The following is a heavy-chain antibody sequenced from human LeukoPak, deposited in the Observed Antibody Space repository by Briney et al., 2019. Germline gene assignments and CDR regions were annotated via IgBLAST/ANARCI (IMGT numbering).Heavy chain of an antibody. V-gene: IGHV4-39*01. CDR3: AESLSSGSYHFDY. CDR2: IYYGGST. D-gene: IGHD3-10*01. CDR1: GGSISSSSHY. Sequence: SETLSLTCTVSGGSISSSSHYWGWIRQPPGKGLEWIGSIYYGGSTYYNPSLKSRVTISVDTSKNQFSLKLSSVTAADTAVYYCAESLSSGSYHFDYWGQGTLVTVSS. J-gene: IGHJ4*02.